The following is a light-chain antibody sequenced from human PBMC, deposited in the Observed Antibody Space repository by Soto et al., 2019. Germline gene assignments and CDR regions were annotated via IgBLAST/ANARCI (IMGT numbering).Light chain of an antibody. J-gene: IGKJ1*01. CDR1: QGIRND. CDR2: DAS. Sequence: AIQMTQSPSSLSASLGDRVTITCRASQGIRNDLGWYQHKPGKAPKLLIYDASSLQSGVPSRFSGSGSGTDFTLTISSLQPEDFATYYCLQDYNYPWTFGQGTKVDI. CDR3: LQDYNYPWT. V-gene: IGKV1-6*01.